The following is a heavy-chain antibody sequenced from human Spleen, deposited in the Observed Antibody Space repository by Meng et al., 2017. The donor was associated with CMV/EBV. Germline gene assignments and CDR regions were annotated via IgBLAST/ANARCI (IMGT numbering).Heavy chain of an antibody. D-gene: IGHD5-18*01. CDR1: GGTFSSYT. CDR2: IIPILGIA. CDR3: AREAMVTGLAYYYGMDV. J-gene: IGHJ6*02. Sequence: SVKVSCKASGGTFSSYTISWVRQAPGQGLEWMGRIIPILGIANYAQKFQGRVTMTRDTSTSTVYMELSSLRSEDTAVYYCAREAMVTGLAYYYGMDVWGQGTTVTVSS. V-gene: IGHV1-69*04.